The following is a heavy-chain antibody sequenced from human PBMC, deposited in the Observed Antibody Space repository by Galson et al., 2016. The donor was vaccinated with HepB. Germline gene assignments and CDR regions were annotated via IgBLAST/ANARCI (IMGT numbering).Heavy chain of an antibody. V-gene: IGHV5-51*01. J-gene: IGHJ4*02. Sequence: QSGAEVKKPGESLKISCQGSGYNFGTYWIAWVRQMPGKGLECMGIIYPGNSETRYSPSFRGQVTISADKSISTAYLQWSSLKVSDTAVYYCARPSTGYYPVFDCWGQGTLVAVSS. CDR3: ARPSTGYYPVFDC. D-gene: IGHD3-9*01. CDR1: GYNFGTYW. CDR2: IYPGNSET.